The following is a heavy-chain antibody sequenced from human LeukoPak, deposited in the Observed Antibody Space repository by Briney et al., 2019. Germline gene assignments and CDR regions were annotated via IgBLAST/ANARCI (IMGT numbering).Heavy chain of an antibody. Sequence: SETLSLTCAAYGGSFSGYYWSWVRQPPGKGLEWIWEINHSGSTNYNPSLKSRVTISVDTSKNQFSLKLSSVTAADTAVYYCARSRSGYYGSGSYHPWGQGTLVTVSS. CDR1: GGSFSGYY. CDR2: INHSGST. V-gene: IGHV4-34*01. J-gene: IGHJ5*02. CDR3: ARSRSGYYGSGSYHP. D-gene: IGHD3-10*01.